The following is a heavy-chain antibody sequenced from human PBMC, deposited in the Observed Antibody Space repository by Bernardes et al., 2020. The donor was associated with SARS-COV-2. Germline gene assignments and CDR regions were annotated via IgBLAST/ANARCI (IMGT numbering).Heavy chain of an antibody. V-gene: IGHV3-7*04. CDR1: GFTFSSYW. CDR3: ARALHKGVVAAYYYYYMDV. Sequence: GGSLRLSCAASGFTFSSYWMTWVRQTPGKGLEWVANIKQDGSEKNYVDSVKGRFTISRDNAKNSLYLQMNSLRAEDTAVYYCARALHKGVVAAYYYYYMDVWGKGTTVTVSS. J-gene: IGHJ6*03. D-gene: IGHD2-15*01. CDR2: IKQDGSEK.